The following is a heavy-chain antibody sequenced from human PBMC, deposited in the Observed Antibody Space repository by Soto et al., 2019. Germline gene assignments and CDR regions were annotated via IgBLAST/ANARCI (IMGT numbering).Heavy chain of an antibody. J-gene: IGHJ6*04. CDR2: INPDGSTT. Sequence: GSLRLSCAASGFTFSSYWMHWVRQAPGEGLMWLSRINPDGSTTSYADSVKGRFTISRDNAKNTLYLQMNSLRVEDTAVYYCARVQTTVTTPGMDVSGAGTTLTVST. D-gene: IGHD4-4*01. CDR3: ARVQTTVTTPGMDV. V-gene: IGHV3-74*01. CDR1: GFTFSSYW.